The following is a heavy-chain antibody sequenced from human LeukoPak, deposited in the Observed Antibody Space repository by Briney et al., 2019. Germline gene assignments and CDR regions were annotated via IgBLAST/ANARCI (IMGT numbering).Heavy chain of an antibody. J-gene: IGHJ4*02. CDR2: ISSSSSYI. V-gene: IGHV3-21*01. CDR3: ARDQSGQDDFWSGYPKQFDY. CDR1: GFTFSSYS. Sequence: GGSLRLSCAASGFTFSSYSMNWVRQAPGKELEWVSSISSSSSYIYYADSVKGRFTISRDNAKNSLYLQMNSLRAEDTAVYYCARDQSGQDDFWSGYPKQFDYWGQGTLVTVSS. D-gene: IGHD3-3*01.